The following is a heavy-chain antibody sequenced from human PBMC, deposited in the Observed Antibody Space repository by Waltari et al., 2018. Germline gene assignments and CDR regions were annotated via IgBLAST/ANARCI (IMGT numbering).Heavy chain of an antibody. CDR3: ARGRDVFANFDYNWFDP. V-gene: IGHV1-8*02. CDR2: ENPNTGAT. J-gene: IGHJ5*02. D-gene: IGHD2-21*01. Sequence: QVQLVQSGAEVLKPGASVKVSCQASGYTFINYEINWVRQAAGKGVEWMGWENPNTGATAYAQECQGRITMTWDTSISTAYMELTNLRSDDTAVLYCARGRDVFANFDYNWFDPWGQGTLVTVSS. CDR1: GYTFINYE.